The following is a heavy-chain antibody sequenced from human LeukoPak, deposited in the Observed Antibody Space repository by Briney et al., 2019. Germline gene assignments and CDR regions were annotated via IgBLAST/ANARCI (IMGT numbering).Heavy chain of an antibody. J-gene: IGHJ6*03. CDR2: IYHSGST. V-gene: IGHV4-4*02. D-gene: IGHD3-3*01. CDR3: ARDVIARFGFTGYRFDFWSDYYYYYMDV. Sequence: SGTLSLTCAVSGGSISSSNWWSWVRQPPGKGLEWIGGIYHSGSTNYNPSLKSRVTISVDKSKNQFSLKLSSVTAADTAVYYCARDVIARFGFTGYRFDFWSDYYYYYMDVWGKGTTVTVSS. CDR1: GGSISSSNW.